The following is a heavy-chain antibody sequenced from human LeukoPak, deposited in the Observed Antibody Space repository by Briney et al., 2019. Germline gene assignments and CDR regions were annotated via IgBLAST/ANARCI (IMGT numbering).Heavy chain of an antibody. J-gene: IGHJ4*02. CDR3: ARRVLGYSYEFYFDY. V-gene: IGHV5-51*01. Sequence: GESLKISCKGSGYSFTNYWIVWVRQMPGKGPEWMGIIYPGDSDTRYSPSFQGQVTISADKSISTAYLQLTSLKASDTAMYYCARRVLGYSYEFYFDYWGRGTLVTVSS. CDR2: IYPGDSDT. CDR1: GYSFTNYW. D-gene: IGHD5-18*01.